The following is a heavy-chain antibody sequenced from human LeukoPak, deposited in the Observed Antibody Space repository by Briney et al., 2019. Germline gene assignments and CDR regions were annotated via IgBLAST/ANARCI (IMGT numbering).Heavy chain of an antibody. D-gene: IGHD3-10*01. CDR1: GFTFSTYN. Sequence: PGGSLRLSCAASGFTFSTYNMNWVRQAPGKGLEWVSFISLSSTTIYYADSVKGRFTISRDNAKNSLYLQMNSLRAEDTAVYYCARLLLWFGESSYWGQGTLVTVSS. V-gene: IGHV3-48*01. CDR3: ARLLLWFGESSY. J-gene: IGHJ4*02. CDR2: ISLSSTTI.